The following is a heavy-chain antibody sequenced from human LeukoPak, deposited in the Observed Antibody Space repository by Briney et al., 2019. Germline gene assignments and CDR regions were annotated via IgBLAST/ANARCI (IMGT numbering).Heavy chain of an antibody. CDR1: GFTFGIYA. J-gene: IGHJ4*02. V-gene: IGHV3-49*04. Sequence: PGRSLRLSCTTCGFTFGIYAMSGVRQARGKGLEWVGFIRSKSYGGNTRYAASVKGRFTISRDDSKSTAYMQMNSLRTEDTAVYYCTREPYDILTSHFDYWGQGTLVTVSS. CDR3: TREPYDILTSHFDY. CDR2: IRSKSYGGNT. D-gene: IGHD3-9*01.